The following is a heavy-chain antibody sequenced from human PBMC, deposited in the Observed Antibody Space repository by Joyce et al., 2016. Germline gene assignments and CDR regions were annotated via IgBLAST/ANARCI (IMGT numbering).Heavy chain of an antibody. J-gene: IGHJ5*02. CDR3: ASAAVRGVMVGWFDP. Sequence: EVQLVESGGGLVKRGGYLRLSCAASGFSFSSYDMSWVRQDPGKGREWVSSISSSSSYIYYADAVKGRFTISRDNAKNSLFLQMNSLRAEDTAVYYCASAAVRGVMVGWFDPWGQGTLVTVSS. V-gene: IGHV3-21*06. CDR1: GFSFSSYD. CDR2: ISSSSSYI. D-gene: IGHD3-10*01.